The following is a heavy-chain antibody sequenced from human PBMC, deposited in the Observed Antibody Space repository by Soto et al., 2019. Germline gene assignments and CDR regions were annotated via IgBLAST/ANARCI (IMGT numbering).Heavy chain of an antibody. D-gene: IGHD3-3*01. CDR3: AKNGDFWSWGMDV. Sequence: SLRLSCAASRFTFSAYEMHWFRQAPGKGLEWVSIISSSGDATYYLDSVKGRFTISRDNSRNTLNLQMNSLRAEDTAVYYCAKNGDFWSWGMDVWGLGTTVTVSS. V-gene: IGHV3-23*01. CDR1: RFTFSAYE. CDR2: ISSSGDAT. J-gene: IGHJ6*02.